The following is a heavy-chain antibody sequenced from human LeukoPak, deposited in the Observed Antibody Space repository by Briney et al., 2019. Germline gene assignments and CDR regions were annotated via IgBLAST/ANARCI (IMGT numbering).Heavy chain of an antibody. Sequence: GGSLRLSCAASGFTFDDYAMHWVRQAPGKGLEWVSAISGSGGSTYYADSVKGRFTISRDNSKNTLYLQMNSLRAEDTAVYYCAKDRDDILTGYYPFDPWGQGTLVTVSS. CDR3: AKDRDDILTGYYPFDP. V-gene: IGHV3-23*01. D-gene: IGHD3-9*01. CDR1: GFTFDDYA. J-gene: IGHJ5*02. CDR2: ISGSGGST.